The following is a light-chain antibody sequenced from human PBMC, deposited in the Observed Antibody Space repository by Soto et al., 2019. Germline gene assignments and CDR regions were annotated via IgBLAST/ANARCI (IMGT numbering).Light chain of an antibody. V-gene: IGKV3-15*01. CDR3: QQYNTWWT. CDR2: GAS. J-gene: IGKJ1*01. Sequence: EIVMTQSPATLSVSPGERATLSCRASQSISNNLAWYQKKPGQAPRLLIYGASTRATGIPARFSSSGSGTEFTLTISSLQSEDFAVYYCQQYNTWWTFGQGTRVEIK. CDR1: QSISNN.